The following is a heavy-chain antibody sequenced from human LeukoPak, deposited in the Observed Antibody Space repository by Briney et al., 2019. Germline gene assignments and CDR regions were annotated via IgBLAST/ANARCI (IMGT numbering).Heavy chain of an antibody. J-gene: IGHJ3*02. V-gene: IGHV1-18*01. CDR3: ARAHYYGSGSYLTYDAFDI. D-gene: IGHD3-10*01. CDR2: ISAYNGNT. Sequence: ASVKVSCKASGGTFSSYAISWVRQAPGQGLEWMGWISAYNGNTNYAQKLLGRVTMTTDTSTSTAHMELRSLRSDDTAVYYCARAHYYGSGSYLTYDAFDIWGQGTMVTVSS. CDR1: GGTFSSYA.